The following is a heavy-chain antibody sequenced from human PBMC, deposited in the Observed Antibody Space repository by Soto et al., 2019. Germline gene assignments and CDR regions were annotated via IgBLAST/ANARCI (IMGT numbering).Heavy chain of an antibody. CDR2: ISSTGSTP. CDR1: GFPFSDSY. Sequence: GSLRLSCAASGFPFSDSYMAWIRQAPGKGLEEIATISSTGSTPYYADSVKGRFTISRDNAQNSLYLEMNNLRAEDTAVYYCARGQQLVANWLDPWGQGILVTVSS. J-gene: IGHJ5*02. V-gene: IGHV3-11*01. D-gene: IGHD6-6*01. CDR3: ARGQQLVANWLDP.